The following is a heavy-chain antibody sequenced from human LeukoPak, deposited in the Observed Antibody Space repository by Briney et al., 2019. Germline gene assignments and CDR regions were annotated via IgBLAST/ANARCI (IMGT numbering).Heavy chain of an antibody. D-gene: IGHD2-2*02. Sequence: GRSLRLSCAASGFTFSDYAMHWVRQAPGKGLERVAVISYDGSNKYYADSVKGRFTISRDNSKNTLYLQMNSLRTDDTAVYHCAKAGCSSTSCYTNCWGQGTLVTVSP. V-gene: IGHV3-30*18. CDR1: GFTFSDYA. CDR2: ISYDGSNK. J-gene: IGHJ4*02. CDR3: AKAGCSSTSCYTNC.